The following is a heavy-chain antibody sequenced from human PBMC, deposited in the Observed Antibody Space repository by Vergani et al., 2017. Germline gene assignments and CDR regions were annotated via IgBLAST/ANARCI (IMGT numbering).Heavy chain of an antibody. CDR1: GGTFSTYA. CDR2: LIPIFGTT. D-gene: IGHD2-15*01. Sequence: QVQLVQSGAEVKKPGSSVKVSCKASGGTFSTYAISWVRQAPGQGLEWMGRLIPIFGTTNYAQNFQGRVTITADESTSTAYMELSSLRSEDTAVYYCARDRRYCSGGSCYLDYWDQGTLITVSS. V-gene: IGHV1-69*13. CDR3: ARDRRYCSGGSCYLDY. J-gene: IGHJ4*02.